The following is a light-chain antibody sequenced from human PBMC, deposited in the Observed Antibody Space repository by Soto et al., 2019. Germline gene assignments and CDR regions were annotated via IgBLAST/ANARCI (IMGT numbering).Light chain of an antibody. CDR3: QQYENWPWT. CDR1: QSVSSSY. J-gene: IGKJ1*01. V-gene: IGKV3-20*01. Sequence: EIVLTQSPGTLSLSPGERATLSCRASQSVSSSYLVWHQQKPGQAPRLLIYSASRRATGYPARFSGSGSGTDFTLTISSLQSEDFAVYYCQQYENWPWTFGQGTKV. CDR2: SAS.